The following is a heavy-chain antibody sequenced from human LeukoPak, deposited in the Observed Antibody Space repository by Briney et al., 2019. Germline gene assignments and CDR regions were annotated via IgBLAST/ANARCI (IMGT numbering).Heavy chain of an antibody. CDR3: ATAAPKRAIDY. CDR1: GYTFTGYY. Sequence: GASVKGSCKASGYTFTGYYMHWGRQAPGQGLEWMGWINPNSGGTNYAQKFQGRVTMTRDTSISTAYMELSRLRSDDTAVYYCATAAPKRAIDYWGQGTLVTVSS. D-gene: IGHD1-26*01. V-gene: IGHV1-2*02. CDR2: INPNSGGT. J-gene: IGHJ4*02.